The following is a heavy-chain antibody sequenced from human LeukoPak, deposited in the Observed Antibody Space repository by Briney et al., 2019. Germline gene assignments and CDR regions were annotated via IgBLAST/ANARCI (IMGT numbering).Heavy chain of an antibody. V-gene: IGHV3-23*01. J-gene: IGHJ4*02. CDR1: EFTFRSYA. CDR3: ASYGDGAFDY. Sequence: GGSLRLSCAASEFTFRSYAMSWVRQAPGKGLEWVSVISDSGGSTYYADSVKGRFTISRDNSKNTLYLHMNSLRAEDTAVYYCASYGDGAFDYWGQGTLVTVSS. D-gene: IGHD4-17*01. CDR2: ISDSGGST.